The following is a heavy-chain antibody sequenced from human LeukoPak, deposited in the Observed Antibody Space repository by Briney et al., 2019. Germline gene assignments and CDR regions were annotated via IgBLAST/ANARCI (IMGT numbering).Heavy chain of an antibody. CDR2: IYSGGST. CDR3: AREGRYGDYEGY. D-gene: IGHD4-17*01. J-gene: IGHJ4*02. CDR1: GASLNSYY. V-gene: IGHV4-4*07. Sequence: MASETLSLTCTVSGASLNSYYWSWIRQPAGKGLEGIGRIYSGGSTNYNPSLKSRVTLSVDTSKNQFSLRLSSLAVADTAVYHCAREGRYGDYEGYWGQGTLVTVSS.